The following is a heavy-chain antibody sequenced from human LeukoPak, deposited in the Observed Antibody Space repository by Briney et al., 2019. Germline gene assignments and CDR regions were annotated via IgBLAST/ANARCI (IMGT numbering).Heavy chain of an antibody. CDR1: GFVFGDYD. V-gene: IGHV3-30*02. J-gene: IGHJ4*02. CDR2: IRSDGYHT. CDR3: AKPSGSGVDY. Sequence: GGSLRLSCGASGFVFGDYDMHWVRQAPGKGLEWVAFIRSDGYHTYYTDSVKGRFIITRDNFKNTLYLQMNSLRLEDMAVYYCAKPSGSGVDYWGRGTRVTVSS. D-gene: IGHD1-26*01.